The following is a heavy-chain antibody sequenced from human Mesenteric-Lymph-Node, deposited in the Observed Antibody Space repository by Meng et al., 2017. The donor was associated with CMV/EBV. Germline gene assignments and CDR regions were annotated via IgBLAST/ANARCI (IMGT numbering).Heavy chain of an antibody. D-gene: IGHD3-10*01. CDR1: SSFTSYW. CDR2: IYPGDPDT. J-gene: IGHJ4*02. V-gene: IGHV5-51*01. CDR3: ARLWFGELLSPGGFDY. Sequence: SSFTSYWIGWVRQMPGKGLEWMGIIYPGDPDTRYSPSFQGQVTISADKSISTAYLQWSSLKASDTAMYYCARLWFGELLSPGGFDYWGQGTLVTVSS.